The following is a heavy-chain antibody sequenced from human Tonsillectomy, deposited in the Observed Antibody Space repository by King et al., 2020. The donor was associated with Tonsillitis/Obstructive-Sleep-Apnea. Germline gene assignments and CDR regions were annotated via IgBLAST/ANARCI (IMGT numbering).Heavy chain of an antibody. D-gene: IGHD1-7*01. V-gene: IGHV2-26*01. CDR3: ASLGGNYPYYFDY. CDR2: IFSNDEK. CDR1: GLSLSNARMG. J-gene: IGHJ4*02. Sequence: VTLKESGPVLVKPTETLTLTCTVSGLSLSNARMGVSWIRQPPGKALEWLAHIFSNDEKSYSTSLKSRLTISKDTPKSQVSLNMTHLDPVDTATYYCASLGGNYPYYFDYWGQGILVTVSS.